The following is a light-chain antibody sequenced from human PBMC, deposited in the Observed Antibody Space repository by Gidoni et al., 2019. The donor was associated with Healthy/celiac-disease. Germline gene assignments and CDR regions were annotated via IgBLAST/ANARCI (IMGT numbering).Light chain of an antibody. Sequence: QSALTQPASVSGSPGQSITIPCTGTSSDVGIYNLVSWYQQHPGKTPKLMIYEGSKRPSGVSNRFSGSKSGNTASLTIFGLQAEDEAHYYCFSYASTTTLVFGGGTKLTVL. J-gene: IGLJ2*01. CDR2: EGS. CDR3: FSYASTTTLV. V-gene: IGLV2-23*01. CDR1: SSDVGIYNL.